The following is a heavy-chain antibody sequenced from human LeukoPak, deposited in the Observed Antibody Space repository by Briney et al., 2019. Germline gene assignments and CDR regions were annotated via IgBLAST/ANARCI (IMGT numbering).Heavy chain of an antibody. CDR1: GYTFTSYG. CDR3: ARWWSYGDYLYCYGMDV. J-gene: IGHJ6*02. V-gene: IGHV7-4-1*02. CDR2: INTNTGNP. Sequence: GASVKVSCKASGYTFTSYGISWVRQAPGQGLEWMGWINTNTGNPTYAQGFTGRFVFSLDTSVSTAYLQISSLKAEDTAVYYCARWWSYGDYLYCYGMDVWGQGTTVTVSS. D-gene: IGHD4-17*01.